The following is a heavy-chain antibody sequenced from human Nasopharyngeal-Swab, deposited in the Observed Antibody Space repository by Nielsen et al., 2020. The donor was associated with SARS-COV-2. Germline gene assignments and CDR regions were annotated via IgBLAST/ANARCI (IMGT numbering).Heavy chain of an antibody. J-gene: IGHJ5*02. D-gene: IGHD2-2*01. Sequence: GSLRLSCTVSGGSISTYYWSWIRQPPGKGLEWIGYIYYSGSTNYNPSLKSRVTISVDTSKNQFSLKLSSVTAADTAVYYCARGRRIVVVPAAIPGHYNWFDPWGQGTLVTVSS. CDR3: ARGRRIVVVPAAIPGHYNWFDP. CDR2: IYYSGST. CDR1: GGSISTYY. V-gene: IGHV4-59*12.